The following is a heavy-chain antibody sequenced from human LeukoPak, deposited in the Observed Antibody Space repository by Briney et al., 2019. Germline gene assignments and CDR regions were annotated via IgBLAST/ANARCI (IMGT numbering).Heavy chain of an antibody. V-gene: IGHV3-48*01. D-gene: IGHD5-24*01. CDR3: VRDRTLGVRDGFILA. Sequence: GGSLRLSCAASGLTFSKAWVNWVRQAPGKGLEWLSYISGSSSAIYYADSVQGRFTISRDNAKNSLSLQMSSLRVEDTAVYYCVRDRTLGVRDGFILAWGQGTLVTVSS. J-gene: IGHJ5*02. CDR1: GLTFSKAW. CDR2: ISGSSSAI.